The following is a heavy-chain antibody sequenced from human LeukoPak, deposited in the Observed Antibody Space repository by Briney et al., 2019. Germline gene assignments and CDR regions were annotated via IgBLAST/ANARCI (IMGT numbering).Heavy chain of an antibody. CDR3: SKDLTSDFGGDFDP. CDR1: GFTFSSYA. J-gene: IGHJ5*02. V-gene: IGHV3-23*01. CDR2: ISGSGGST. D-gene: IGHD3-10*01. Sequence: GGSLRLSCAASGFTFSSYAMSWVRQAPGKGLEWVSAISGSGGSTYYADSVKGRFTISRDNSKSTVYLQMNSLRAEDTAVYYCSKDLTSDFGGDFDPWGQGTLVTVSS.